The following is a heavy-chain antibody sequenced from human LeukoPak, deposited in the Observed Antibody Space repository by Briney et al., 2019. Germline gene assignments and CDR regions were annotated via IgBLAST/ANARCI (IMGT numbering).Heavy chain of an antibody. CDR2: ISYDGSNK. CDR3: ARVISNYGDAFDI. CDR1: GFTFSSYA. Sequence: GGSLRLSCAASGFTFSSYAMHWVRQAPGKGLEWVAVISYDGSNKYYADSAKGRFTISRDNSKNTLYLQMNSLRAEDTAVYYCARVISNYGDAFDIWGQGTMVTVSS. D-gene: IGHD4-11*01. V-gene: IGHV3-30*04. J-gene: IGHJ3*02.